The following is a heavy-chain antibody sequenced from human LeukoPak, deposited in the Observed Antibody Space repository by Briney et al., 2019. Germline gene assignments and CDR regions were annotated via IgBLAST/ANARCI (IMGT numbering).Heavy chain of an antibody. CDR2: ISYDGSNK. Sequence: GGSLRLSCAASGFTFSSYAMHWVRQAPGKGLEWVAVISYDGSNKYYADSVKGRFTISRDNSKNTLYLQMNSLRAEDTAVYYCARGQKPGIAAAGNFRYFDYWGQGTLVTVSS. CDR3: ARGQKPGIAAAGNFRYFDY. V-gene: IGHV3-30-3*01. D-gene: IGHD6-13*01. CDR1: GFTFSSYA. J-gene: IGHJ4*02.